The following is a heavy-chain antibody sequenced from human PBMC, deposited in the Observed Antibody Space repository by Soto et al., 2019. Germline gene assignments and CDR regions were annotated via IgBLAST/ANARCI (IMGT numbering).Heavy chain of an antibody. CDR3: ARNPRVEVVVAAYYYGMDV. Sequence: PGGSLRLSCAASGFSFSSYSMHWVRQAPGKGLEWVSSIRNSSNYTNYADSVKGRFTISRDNSKNSLYLQMNSLRAEDTAVYYCARNPRVEVVVAAYYYGMDVWGQGTTVTVSS. CDR1: GFSFSSYS. D-gene: IGHD2-15*01. V-gene: IGHV3-21*04. J-gene: IGHJ6*02. CDR2: IRNSSNYT.